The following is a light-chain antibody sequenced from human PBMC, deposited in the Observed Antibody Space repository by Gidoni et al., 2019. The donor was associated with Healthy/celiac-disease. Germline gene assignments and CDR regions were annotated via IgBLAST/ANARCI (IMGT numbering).Light chain of an antibody. CDR1: QSVSSSY. Sequence: VLTQSPGTLSLSPGESATLPCRASQSVSSSYLAWYQQKPGQAPRLLIYGASSRATGVPDRFSGSGSGTDFTLTISRLEPEDIAVYYCQQYGSSPWTFGQGTKVEIK. V-gene: IGKV3-20*01. J-gene: IGKJ1*01. CDR2: GAS. CDR3: QQYGSSPWT.